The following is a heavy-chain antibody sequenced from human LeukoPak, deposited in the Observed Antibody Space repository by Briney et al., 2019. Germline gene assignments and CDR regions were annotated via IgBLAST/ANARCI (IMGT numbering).Heavy chain of an antibody. CDR3: AKAGGSSVYEPFDY. V-gene: IGHV3-23*01. J-gene: IGHJ4*02. CDR1: EFAFNTYA. D-gene: IGHD5/OR15-5a*01. CDR2: ISTSGRAT. Sequence: GGSLRLSCAASEFAFNTYAMTWVRQAPEKGLQWVSTISTSGRATYYADSVEGRFTISRDNSKNTLYLQMNSLRADDTAVYYCAKAGGSSVYEPFDYWGQGTQVTVSP.